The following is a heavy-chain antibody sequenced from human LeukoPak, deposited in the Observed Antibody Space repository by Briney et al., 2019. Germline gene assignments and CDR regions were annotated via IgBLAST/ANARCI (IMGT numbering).Heavy chain of an antibody. J-gene: IGHJ3*02. Sequence: PSETLSLTCTVSGGSISSYYWSWIRQPPGKGLEWIGYIYYSGSTNHNPSLKSRVTISVDTSKNQFSLKLSSVTAADTAVYYCARDRDDYYDSSGYYRAFDIWGQGTMVTVSS. CDR2: IYYSGST. D-gene: IGHD3-22*01. CDR1: GGSISSYY. V-gene: IGHV4-59*01. CDR3: ARDRDDYYDSSGYYRAFDI.